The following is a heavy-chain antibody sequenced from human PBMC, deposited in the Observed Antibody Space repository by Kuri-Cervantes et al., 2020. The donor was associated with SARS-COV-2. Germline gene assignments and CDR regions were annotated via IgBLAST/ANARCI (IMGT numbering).Heavy chain of an antibody. CDR2: IYQAGST. Sequence: WVRQMPGKGLEWIGSIYQAGSTFYNPSLKSRVSISLDRSKNQYSLNLSSVTAADTAVYYCVAAILGVDTGYFQHWGQGTLVTVSS. V-gene: IGHV4-30-2*01. D-gene: IGHD3-3*01. J-gene: IGHJ1*01. CDR3: VAAILGVDTGYFQH.